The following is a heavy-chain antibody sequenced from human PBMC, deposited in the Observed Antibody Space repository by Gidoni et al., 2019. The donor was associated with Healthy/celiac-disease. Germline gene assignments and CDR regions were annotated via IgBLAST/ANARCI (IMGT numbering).Heavy chain of an antibody. D-gene: IGHD1-26*01. CDR1: GFTFSSYA. CDR3: ASLVGATTVDY. CDR2: ISYDGSNK. J-gene: IGHJ4*02. Sequence: QVQLVESGGGVVQPGRSLRLSCAASGFTFSSYAMHWVRQAPGKGLEWVAVISYDGSNKYYADSVKGRFTISRDNSKNTLYLQMNSLRAEDTAVYYCASLVGATTVDYWGQGTLVTVSS. V-gene: IGHV3-30*04.